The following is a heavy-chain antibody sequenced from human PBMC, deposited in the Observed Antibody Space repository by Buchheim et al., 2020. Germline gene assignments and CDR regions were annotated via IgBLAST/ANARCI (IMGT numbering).Heavy chain of an antibody. CDR3: AHSQLVLRRYYFDY. CDR2: IYWDDDK. J-gene: IGHJ4*02. D-gene: IGHD6-6*01. V-gene: IGHV2-5*02. Sequence: QIPLKESGPTLVKPTQTLTLTCTFSGFSLSTSGVGVGWIRQPPGKALEWLALIYWDDDKRYSPSLKSRLTITKHTSKNQVVLTMTNMDPVDTATYYCAHSQLVLRRYYFDYWGQGTL. CDR1: GFSLSTSGVG.